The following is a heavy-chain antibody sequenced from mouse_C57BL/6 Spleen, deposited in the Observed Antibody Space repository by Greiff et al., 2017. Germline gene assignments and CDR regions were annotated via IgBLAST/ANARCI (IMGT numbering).Heavy chain of an antibody. CDR3: ASYDDGSDY. Sequence: EVHLVESGGGLVQPGGSLSLSCAASGFTFTDHYMSWVRQPPGKALEWLGFIRNKANGYTTEYSASVKGRFTISRDHSQSILYLHRNALRAEDSATYYCASYDDGSDYWGQGPSLTVSS. J-gene: IGHJ4*01. CDR1: GFTFTDHY. CDR2: IRNKANGYTT. V-gene: IGHV7-3*01. D-gene: IGHD2-3*01.